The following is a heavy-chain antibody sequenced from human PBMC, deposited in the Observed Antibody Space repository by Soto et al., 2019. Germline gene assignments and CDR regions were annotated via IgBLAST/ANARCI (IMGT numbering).Heavy chain of an antibody. CDR2: IFHSGST. Sequence: QVQLQESGPGLVKPSGTLSLTCAVFGGSISNSNWWTWVRQPPGKGLNCIGEIFHSGSTSYNSSLMGRVTIPVDKANHQFSLKLSSVTAADTAVYYCANRPIVGSAIRGQGTLVTVSS. CDR1: GGSISNSNW. D-gene: IGHD1-26*01. CDR3: ANRPIVGSAI. V-gene: IGHV4-4*02. J-gene: IGHJ4*02.